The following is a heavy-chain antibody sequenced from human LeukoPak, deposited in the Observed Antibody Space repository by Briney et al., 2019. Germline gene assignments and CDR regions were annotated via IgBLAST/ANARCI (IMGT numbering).Heavy chain of an antibody. CDR2: ISHSGSI. CDR3: ARLSDLYNCLDP. D-gene: IGHD2-21*01. Sequence: SETLSLTCAVSGYSINSGYYWGWIRQPPGKGLEWIGSISHSGSIYYNPSLKSRVTISVDTSKNQFSLKLSSVTAADTAVYYCARLSDLYNCLDPWGQGTLVTVSS. J-gene: IGHJ5*02. V-gene: IGHV4-38-2*01. CDR1: GYSINSGYY.